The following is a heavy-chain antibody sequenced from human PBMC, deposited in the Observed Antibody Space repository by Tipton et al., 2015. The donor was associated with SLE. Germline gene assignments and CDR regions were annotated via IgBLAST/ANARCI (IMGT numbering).Heavy chain of an antibody. Sequence: SLRLSCAASGFTFSTYWMTWVRQAPGEGLEWVANIKPDGSEKYYVDSVKGRFTISRDNADNSVYLQMNSLRDEDTAVYFCAAAGWFESFDYWGRGTLVTVSS. CDR3: AAAGWFESFDY. J-gene: IGHJ4*02. D-gene: IGHD3-10*01. CDR1: GFTFSTYW. V-gene: IGHV3-7*01. CDR2: IKPDGSEK.